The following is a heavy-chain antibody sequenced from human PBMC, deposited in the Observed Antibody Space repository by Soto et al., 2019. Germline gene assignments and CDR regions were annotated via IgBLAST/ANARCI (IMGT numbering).Heavy chain of an antibody. D-gene: IGHD3-22*01. CDR2: IDPSDSYT. Sequence: GESLKISCKGSGYSFTSYWISWVGQMPGKGLEWMGRIDPSDSYTNYSPSFQGHVTISADKSISTAYLQWSSLKASDTAMYYCATLGDYYDSSGSPLYFDYWGQGTLVTVSS. J-gene: IGHJ4*02. CDR3: ATLGDYYDSSGSPLYFDY. CDR1: GYSFTSYW. V-gene: IGHV5-10-1*01.